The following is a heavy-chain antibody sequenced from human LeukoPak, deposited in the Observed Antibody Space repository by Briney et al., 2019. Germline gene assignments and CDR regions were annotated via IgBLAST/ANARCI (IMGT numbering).Heavy chain of an antibody. J-gene: IGHJ4*02. CDR3: ARDRGGSGPTTTDS. Sequence: GGSLRLSCAASGFTFSSYWMHWVRQAPGKGLVCVSRISSDGSSTIYADSVKGRFTISRDNAKNTLYLQMNSLRAEDTAVYYCARDRGGSGPTTTDSWGQGTLVTVSS. CDR1: GFTFSSYW. D-gene: IGHD6-19*01. CDR2: ISSDGSST. V-gene: IGHV3-74*01.